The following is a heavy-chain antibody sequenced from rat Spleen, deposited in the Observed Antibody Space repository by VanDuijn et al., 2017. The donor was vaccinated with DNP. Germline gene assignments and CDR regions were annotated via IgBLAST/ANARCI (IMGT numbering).Heavy chain of an antibody. CDR1: DFALTDYN. V-gene: IGHV5-31*01. J-gene: IGHJ4*01. Sequence: VQLRESGPGLVQPSQTLSLTCTVADFALTDYNVHWVRQVPGKGLEWLASITSNGGATYYLDSVKGRFTISRDDAQDTLYLQMNSLRSEDTATYYCAREGDYYDGYGDALDAWGQGTSVTVAS. D-gene: IGHD1-12*03. CDR2: ITSNGGAT. CDR3: AREGDYYDGYGDALDA.